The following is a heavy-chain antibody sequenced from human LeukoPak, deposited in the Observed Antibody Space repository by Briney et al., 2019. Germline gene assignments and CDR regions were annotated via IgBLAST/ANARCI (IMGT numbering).Heavy chain of an antibody. V-gene: IGHV3-23*01. J-gene: IGHJ5*02. Sequence: QPGGSLRLSCAASGFTFQSYAMNWVRQAPGKGLEWVSTISNTGGSTHYADSVKGRFTISRDNSKNTLYIQMNSLRAEDTAVYYCAEAYGSGRFLAVLGLWGQGTLVTVSS. CDR3: AEAYGSGRFLAVLGL. CDR1: GFTFQSYA. D-gene: IGHD3-10*01. CDR2: ISNTGGST.